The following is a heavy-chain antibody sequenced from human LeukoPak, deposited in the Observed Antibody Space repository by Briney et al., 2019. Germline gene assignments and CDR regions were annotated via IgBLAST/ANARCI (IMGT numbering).Heavy chain of an antibody. CDR1: VGSLSIRY. V-gene: IGHV4-59*11. CDR2: IYYCGST. Sequence: SETLSLTCTVWVGSLSIRYWSWIRQPPGKGLEWIGYIYYCGSTNYNPSLKSRVTISADTSKNQFSLKLSSVTAADTAVYYCARGVVPAAIGGQFDYWGQGTLVTVSS. J-gene: IGHJ4*02. CDR3: ARGVVPAAIGGQFDY. D-gene: IGHD2-2*02.